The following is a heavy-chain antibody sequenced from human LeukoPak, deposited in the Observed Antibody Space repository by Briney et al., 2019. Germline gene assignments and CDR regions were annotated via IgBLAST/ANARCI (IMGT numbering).Heavy chain of an antibody. J-gene: IGHJ4*02. CDR2: MNPNSGNT. V-gene: IGHV1-8*03. D-gene: IGHD2-2*01. Sequence: ASVKVSCKASGYTFTSYDINWVRQATGQGLEWMGWMNPNSGNTGYAQKFQGRVTITRNTSISTAYMELSSLRSEDTAVYYCARSYQLLWTLFDYRGQGTLVTVSS. CDR1: GYTFTSYD. CDR3: ARSYQLLWTLFDY.